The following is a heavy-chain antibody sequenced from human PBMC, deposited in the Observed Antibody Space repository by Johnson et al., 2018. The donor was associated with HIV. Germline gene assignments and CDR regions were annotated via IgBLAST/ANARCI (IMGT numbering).Heavy chain of an antibody. CDR1: GFTFISYA. V-gene: IGHV3-74*03. D-gene: IGHD3-22*01. Sequence: VQLVESGGGVVQPGRSLRLSCAASGFTFISYAMHWVRQAPGKGLVWVSRINSDGSNTKYADSVKGRFTISRDNAKNTLYLQMNSLRAEDTAVYYCAREGTYYYDNSGYNDAFDVWGQGTMVTVSS. J-gene: IGHJ3*01. CDR3: AREGTYYYDNSGYNDAFDV. CDR2: INSDGSNT.